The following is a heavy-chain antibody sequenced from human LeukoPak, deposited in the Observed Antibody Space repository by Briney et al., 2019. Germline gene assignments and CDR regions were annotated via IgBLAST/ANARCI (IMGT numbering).Heavy chain of an antibody. J-gene: IGHJ4*02. V-gene: IGHV3-30*03. CDR1: GFTFSSYW. D-gene: IGHD1-1*01. Sequence: GGSLRLSCAASGFTFSSYWMSWVRQAPGKGLEWVAVISYDGSNKYYADSVKGRFTISRDNSKNTLYLQMNSLRAEDTAVYYCARVKLGGNDYYFDYWGQGTLVTVSS. CDR3: ARVKLGGNDYYFDY. CDR2: ISYDGSNK.